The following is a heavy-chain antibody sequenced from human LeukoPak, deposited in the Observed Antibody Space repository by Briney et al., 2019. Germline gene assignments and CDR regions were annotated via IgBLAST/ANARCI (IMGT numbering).Heavy chain of an antibody. CDR1: GFTFSSYG. CDR2: IRYDGSNK. Sequence: PGGSLRLSCAASGFTFSSYGMHWVRQAPGKGLERVAFIRYDGSNKYYADSVKGRFTISRDNSKNTLYLQMNSLRAEDTAVYYCAKDLQMATITPFDYWGQGTLVTVSS. D-gene: IGHD5-24*01. V-gene: IGHV3-30*02. CDR3: AKDLQMATITPFDY. J-gene: IGHJ4*02.